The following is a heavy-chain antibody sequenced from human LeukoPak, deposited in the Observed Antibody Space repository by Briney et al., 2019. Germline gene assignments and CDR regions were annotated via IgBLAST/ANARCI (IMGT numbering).Heavy chain of an antibody. D-gene: IGHD5-24*01. J-gene: IGHJ4*02. Sequence: SETLSLTCTVSGGSISSYYWSWIRQVPGKGLEWIGYVYYSGTTNYNPSLKSRVTISVDTSKNQFSLRLTSVTAADTAVYYCARGRGRDGDNLVSWSQGTLVTVSS. CDR2: VYYSGTT. CDR3: ARGRGRDGDNLVS. V-gene: IGHV4-59*01. CDR1: GGSISSYY.